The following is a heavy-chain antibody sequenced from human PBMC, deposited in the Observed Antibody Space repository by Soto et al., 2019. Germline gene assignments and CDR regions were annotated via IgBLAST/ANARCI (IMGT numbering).Heavy chain of an antibody. J-gene: IGHJ4*02. CDR1: GGTFSGYT. D-gene: IGHD5-12*01. Sequence: QVQLVQSGAEVKKPGSSVKVSCKASGGTFSGYTISWVRQAPGQGLEWMGRIIPILGIANYAQKFQGRVTITADKSTSTAYMELSSLRSEDTAVYYCARDTSGYAYFDYWGQGTLVTVSS. V-gene: IGHV1-69*08. CDR3: ARDTSGYAYFDY. CDR2: IIPILGIA.